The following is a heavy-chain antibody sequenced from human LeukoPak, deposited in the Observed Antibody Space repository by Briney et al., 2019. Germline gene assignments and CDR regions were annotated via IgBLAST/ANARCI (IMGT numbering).Heavy chain of an antibody. D-gene: IGHD6-13*01. V-gene: IGHV1-2*02. CDR2: INPNTGDT. J-gene: IGHJ5*02. Sequence: ASVKVSCKATGYTFTAYYMHWVRQAPGQGLEWMGWINPNTGDTNSAERFQGRVTMTRDSSISTAYLELSRLTSDDTAVYYCARDMWQQFDWFDPWGQGTLVTVSS. CDR3: ARDMWQQFDWFDP. CDR1: GYTFTAYY.